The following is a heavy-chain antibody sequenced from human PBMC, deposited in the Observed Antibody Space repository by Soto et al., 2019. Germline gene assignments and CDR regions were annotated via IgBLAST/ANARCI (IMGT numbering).Heavy chain of an antibody. D-gene: IGHD3-10*01. Sequence: GGSLRLSCAASGFTFSSYGMHWVRQAPGKGLEWVAVISYDGSNKYYADSVKGRFTISRDNSKNTLHLQMNSLRGEDTAVYYCARGSSMGSGSPYGMDVWGQGTTVTVSS. J-gene: IGHJ6*02. CDR3: ARGSSMGSGSPYGMDV. CDR2: ISYDGSNK. V-gene: IGHV3-30*03. CDR1: GFTFSSYG.